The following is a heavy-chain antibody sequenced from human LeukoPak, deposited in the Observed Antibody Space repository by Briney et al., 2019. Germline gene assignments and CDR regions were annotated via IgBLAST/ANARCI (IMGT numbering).Heavy chain of an antibody. CDR3: AKDISGYESDAFDI. J-gene: IGHJ3*02. V-gene: IGHV3-9*02. CDR2: ICWNSGSI. CDR1: GFTSDDYA. D-gene: IGHD5-12*01. Sequence: GRCLRLSCAASGFTSDDYAMHWVRQAPGKGLERGSGICWNSGSIGYADSVKGRFTISRDNAKNSLYLQMNSLRAEDTALYYCAKDISGYESDAFDIWGQGTMVTVSS.